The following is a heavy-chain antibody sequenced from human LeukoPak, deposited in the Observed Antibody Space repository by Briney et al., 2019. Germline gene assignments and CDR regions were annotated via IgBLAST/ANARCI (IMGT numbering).Heavy chain of an antibody. CDR2: ISGSGGST. D-gene: IGHD6-25*01. J-gene: IGHJ5*02. Sequence: GGSLRLSCAASGLTVSSNYMSWVRQAPGKGLEWVSAISGSGGSTYYADSVKGRFTISGDNSKNTLYLQMNSLRAEDTAVYYCAKDPRAAQGWFDPWGQGTLVTVSS. CDR3: AKDPRAAQGWFDP. CDR1: GLTVSSNY. V-gene: IGHV3-23*01.